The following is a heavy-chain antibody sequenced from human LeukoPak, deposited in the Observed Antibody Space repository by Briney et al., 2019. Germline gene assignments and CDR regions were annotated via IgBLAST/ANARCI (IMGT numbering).Heavy chain of an antibody. Sequence: TGGSLRLSCAASGFTFSSYWMSWVRQAPGKGLEWVANIKQDGSEKYYVDSVKGRFTISRDTAKNSLYLKMNSLRAEDTAVYYCARVGYCSSTSCYTWGWFDPWGQGTLVTVSS. CDR2: IKQDGSEK. D-gene: IGHD2-2*02. CDR1: GFTFSSYW. CDR3: ARVGYCSSTSCYTWGWFDP. J-gene: IGHJ5*02. V-gene: IGHV3-7*01.